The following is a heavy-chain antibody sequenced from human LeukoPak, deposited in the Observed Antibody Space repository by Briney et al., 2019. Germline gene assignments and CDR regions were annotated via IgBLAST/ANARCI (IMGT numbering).Heavy chain of an antibody. CDR2: INSDGSST. J-gene: IGHJ4*02. CDR1: GFTFSSYW. CDR3: ARDRRRDGYNDY. Sequence: GGSLRLSCAASGFTFSSYWMHWVRQAPGKGLVWVSRINSDGSSTSYADSVKGRFAISRDNAKNTLYLQMNSLRAEDTAVYYCARDRRRDGYNDYWGQGTLVTVSS. D-gene: IGHD5-24*01. V-gene: IGHV3-74*01.